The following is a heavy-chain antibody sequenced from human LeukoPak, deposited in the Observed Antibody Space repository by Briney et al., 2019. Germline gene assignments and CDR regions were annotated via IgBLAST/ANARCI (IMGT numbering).Heavy chain of an antibody. CDR3: AVNYYYDSSGYYSNFDY. CDR1: GYSISSGYY. J-gene: IGHJ4*02. V-gene: IGHV4-38-2*01. D-gene: IGHD3-22*01. CDR2: IYHSGST. Sequence: KSSETLSLTCAVSGYSISSGYYWGWIRQPPGKGLEWIGSIYHSGSTYYNPSLKSRVAISVDTSKNQFSLKLSSVTAADTAVYYCAVNYYYDSSGYYSNFDYWGQGTLVTVSS.